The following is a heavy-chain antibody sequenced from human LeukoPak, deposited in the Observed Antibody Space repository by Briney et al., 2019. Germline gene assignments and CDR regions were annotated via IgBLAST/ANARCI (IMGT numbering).Heavy chain of an antibody. J-gene: IGHJ3*02. CDR3: MRGEDFGYCGVECPIHTFDI. D-gene: IGHD2-21*01. V-gene: IGHV3-7*01. CDR1: GFPFRSYW. CDR2: IKRDGRQR. Sequence: GALLLSCAASGFPFRSYWMNWVRPAPGKGLEGVANIKRDGRQRYYVDSVKGRFSISRDNAKNSLDLQRNSMRVEDTAIYYCMRGEDFGYCGVECPIHTFDIWGPGTLVTVSS.